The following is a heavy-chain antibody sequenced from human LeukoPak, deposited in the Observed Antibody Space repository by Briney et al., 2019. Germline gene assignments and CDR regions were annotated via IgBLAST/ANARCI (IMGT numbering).Heavy chain of an antibody. V-gene: IGHV3-7*01. J-gene: IGHJ6*02. CDR2: IKEDGSEI. CDR1: AFTISSYW. CDR3: ARDKASDIVVVVADTPYYYYYGMDV. D-gene: IGHD2-15*01. Sequence: GGSLRLSCAASAFTISSYWMSWVRQAPGKGLEWVANIKEDGSEIYYVDSVKGRFTISRDNAKNSLYLQMNSLRAEDTAVYYCARDKASDIVVVVADTPYYYYYGMDVWGQGTTVTVSS.